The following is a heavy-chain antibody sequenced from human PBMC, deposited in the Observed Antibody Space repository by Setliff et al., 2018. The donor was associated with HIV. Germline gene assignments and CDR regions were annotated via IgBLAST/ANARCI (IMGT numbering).Heavy chain of an antibody. D-gene: IGHD3-22*01. CDR1: GFTFSTYW. J-gene: IGHJ4*02. CDR2: INSDGSST. CDR3: ARVRLYSSALDY. Sequence: GGSLRLSCAASGFTFSTYWMNWVRQAPGKGLVWVSRINSDGSSTGHADSVKGRFTISRDNAKNTVYLQMNSLRAEDTAVYYCARVRLYSSALDYWGQGTLVTVSS. V-gene: IGHV3-74*01.